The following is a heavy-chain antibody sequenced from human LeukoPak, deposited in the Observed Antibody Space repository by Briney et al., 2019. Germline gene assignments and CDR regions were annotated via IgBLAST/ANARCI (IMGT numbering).Heavy chain of an antibody. D-gene: IGHD1-26*01. Sequence: GGPLRLSCAASGFTFSSYGMHWVRQAPGKGLEWVAVISYDGSNKYYADSVKGRFTISRDNSKNTLYLQMNSLRAEDTAVYYCAKFAATDAFDIWGQGTMVTVSS. V-gene: IGHV3-30*18. CDR3: AKFAATDAFDI. J-gene: IGHJ3*02. CDR2: ISYDGSNK. CDR1: GFTFSSYG.